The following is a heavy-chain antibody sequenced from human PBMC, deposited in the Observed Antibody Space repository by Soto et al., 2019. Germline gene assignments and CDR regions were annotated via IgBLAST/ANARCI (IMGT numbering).Heavy chain of an antibody. CDR2: INPNSGGT. Sequence: ASVKVSCKASGYTFTGYYMHWVRQAPGQGLEWMGWINPNSGGTNYAQKFQGWVTMTRDTSISTAYMELSRLRSDDTAVYYCARGAAVAGTSYYGMDVWGQGTTVTVSS. CDR1: GYTFTGYY. V-gene: IGHV1-2*04. D-gene: IGHD6-19*01. CDR3: ARGAAVAGTSYYGMDV. J-gene: IGHJ6*02.